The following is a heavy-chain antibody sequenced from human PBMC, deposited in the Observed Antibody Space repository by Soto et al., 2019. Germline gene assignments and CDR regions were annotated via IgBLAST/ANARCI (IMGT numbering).Heavy chain of an antibody. J-gene: IGHJ1*01. CDR1: GFTFSSYS. CDR3: ARDLGSSWYPEYFQH. CDR2: ISSSSSTI. V-gene: IGHV3-48*01. D-gene: IGHD6-13*01. Sequence: PGGSLRLSCAASGFTFSSYSMNWVRQAPGKGLEWVSYISSSSSTIYYADSVKGRFTISRDNAKNSLYLQMNSLRAEDTAGYYCARDLGSSWYPEYFQHWGQGTLVTVSS.